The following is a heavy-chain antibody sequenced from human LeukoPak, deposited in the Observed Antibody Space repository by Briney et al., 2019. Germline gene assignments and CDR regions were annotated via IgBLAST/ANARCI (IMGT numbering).Heavy chain of an antibody. CDR1: AGSIISGGYY. J-gene: IGHJ4*02. CDR2: IYYSGST. D-gene: IGHD4-11*01. Sequence: SETLSLTCTVSAGSIISGGYYWSWIRQHPGNNLEWIGDIYYSGSTYYNPSLKSRLTISLDTSKNQFSLKLTSVTAADTAVYYCARSNGYNGKFDYWGQGTLVTVSS. CDR3: ARSNGYNGKFDY. V-gene: IGHV4-31*03.